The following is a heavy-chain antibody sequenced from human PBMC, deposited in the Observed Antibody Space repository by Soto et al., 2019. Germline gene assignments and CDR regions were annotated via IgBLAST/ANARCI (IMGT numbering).Heavy chain of an antibody. CDR1: GYTFTSYG. V-gene: IGHV1-18*01. Sequence: QVQLVQSGAEVKKPGASVKVSCKASGYTFTSYGISWVRQAPGQGLEWMGWISAYNGNTNYAQKLQGRVTMTTDTTTSTAYMELRSLRSDDTAVYYCARERRIVVVTASLYYYYYGMDVWGQGTTVTVSS. J-gene: IGHJ6*02. D-gene: IGHD2-21*02. CDR3: ARERRIVVVTASLYYYYYGMDV. CDR2: ISAYNGNT.